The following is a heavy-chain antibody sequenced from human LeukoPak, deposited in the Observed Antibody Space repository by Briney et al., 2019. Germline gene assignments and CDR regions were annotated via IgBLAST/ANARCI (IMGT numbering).Heavy chain of an antibody. J-gene: IGHJ5*02. CDR1: GGSISSCY. Sequence: SETLSLTCTVSGGSISSCYWSWIRQPPGKGLEWIGYIYYSGSTNYNPSLKSRVTISVDTSKNQFSLKLSSVTPADTAVYYCARGGYYGSGNDFRFDPWGQGTLVTVSS. V-gene: IGHV4-59*01. CDR2: IYYSGST. CDR3: ARGGYYGSGNDFRFDP. D-gene: IGHD3-10*01.